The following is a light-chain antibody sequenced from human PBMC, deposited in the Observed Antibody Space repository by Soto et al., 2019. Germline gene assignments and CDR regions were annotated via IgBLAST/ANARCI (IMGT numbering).Light chain of an antibody. Sequence: DIVLTQSPGTLSLSPGERATLSCRASQSISSSYLAWYRQQPGQAPMLLMYDASSRATGVPDRFSGSGSGTDFTLTSSKLEPEDFSVYYCHQFARSPGAFGGGTKVEIK. CDR1: QSISSSY. CDR3: HQFARSPGA. V-gene: IGKV3-20*01. CDR2: DAS. J-gene: IGKJ4*02.